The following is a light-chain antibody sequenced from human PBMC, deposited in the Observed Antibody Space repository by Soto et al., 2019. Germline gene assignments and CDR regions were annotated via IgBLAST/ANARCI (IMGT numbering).Light chain of an antibody. CDR2: VAY. V-gene: IGKV3-15*01. Sequence: EIVMTQSPATLSVSPGERATLSCRASQSVGNNLAWYQQKPGQAPRLLIYVAYTRATGIPARFSGSGSGTDFALTISRLETDDSAVYYCQQYGGSPFTFGPGTKVDIK. CDR1: QSVGNN. J-gene: IGKJ3*01. CDR3: QQYGGSPFT.